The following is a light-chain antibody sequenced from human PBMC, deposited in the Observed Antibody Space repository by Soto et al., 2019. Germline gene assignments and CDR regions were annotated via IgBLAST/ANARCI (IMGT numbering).Light chain of an antibody. CDR1: QSVSSSY. Sequence: EIVLTQSPGTLSLSPGERATLSCRASQSVSSSYLAWYQQKPGQAPRPLTYGASSRAIGIPDRFSGSGSGTDFTLTISRLEPEDFAVYYCQQYGSSPWTFGQGTMVEIK. CDR2: GAS. J-gene: IGKJ1*01. CDR3: QQYGSSPWT. V-gene: IGKV3-20*01.